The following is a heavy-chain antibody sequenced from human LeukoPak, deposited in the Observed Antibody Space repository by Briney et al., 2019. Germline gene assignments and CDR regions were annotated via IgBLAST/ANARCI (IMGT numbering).Heavy chain of an antibody. Sequence: GGSLRLSCAASGFTFDDYPMFWVRQAPGKGLEWVSLITWDGSTKFYADSVKGRFTISRDNSKMSVFLEMDSLRAEDTALYDCAKAHSVLTGGNPRHYYYHYVDVWGKGTTVIVSS. V-gene: IGHV3-43*01. J-gene: IGHJ6*03. CDR2: ITWDGSTK. CDR1: GFTFDDYP. CDR3: AKAHSVLTGGNPRHYYYHYVDV. D-gene: IGHD4-23*01.